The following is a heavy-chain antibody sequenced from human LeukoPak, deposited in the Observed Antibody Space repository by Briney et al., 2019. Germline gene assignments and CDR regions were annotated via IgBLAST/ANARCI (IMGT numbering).Heavy chain of an antibody. CDR3: ARPYTFYYMDV. D-gene: IGHD3-16*01. J-gene: IGHJ6*03. CDR1: GGSFSGYY. Sequence: PSETLSLTCAVYGGSFSGYYWSWIRPPPGKGLEWIGEINHSGSTNYNPSLKSRVTISVDTSKNQFSLKLSSVTAADTAVYYCARPYTFYYMDVWGKGTTVTISS. V-gene: IGHV4-34*01. CDR2: INHSGST.